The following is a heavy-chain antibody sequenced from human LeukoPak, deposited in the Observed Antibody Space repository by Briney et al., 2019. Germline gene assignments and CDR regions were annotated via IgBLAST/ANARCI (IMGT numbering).Heavy chain of an antibody. CDR1: GFTFSSYG. CDR3: ARGPTTVTSPHFDY. D-gene: IGHD4-17*01. Sequence: PGGSLRLSCAASGFTFSSYGMHWVRQAPGKGLEWVAVIWYDGSNKYYADSVKGRFTISRDNSKNTLYLQMNSLRAEDTAVYYRARGPTTVTSPHFDYWGQGTLVTVSS. CDR2: IWYDGSNK. J-gene: IGHJ4*02. V-gene: IGHV3-33*01.